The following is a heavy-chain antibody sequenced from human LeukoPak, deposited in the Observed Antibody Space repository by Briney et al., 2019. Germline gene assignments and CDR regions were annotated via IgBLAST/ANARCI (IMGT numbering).Heavy chain of an antibody. CDR1: GGTFISYA. CDR3: ARGGGDLAFDI. D-gene: IGHD2-21*01. J-gene: IGHJ3*02. V-gene: IGHV1-69*13. CDR2: IIPIFGTA. Sequence: SVKVSCKASGGTFISYAISWVRQAPGQGLEWMGGIIPIFGTANYAQKFQGRVTITADESTNTAYMELSSLRSEDTAVYYCARGGGDLAFDIWGQGTMVTVST.